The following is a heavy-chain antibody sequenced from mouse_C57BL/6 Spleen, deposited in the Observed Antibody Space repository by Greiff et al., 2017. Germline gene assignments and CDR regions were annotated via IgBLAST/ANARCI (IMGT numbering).Heavy chain of an antibody. Sequence: EVQLKQPGPELVKPGASVKISCKASGYTFTDYYMNWVKQSHGKSLEWIGDINPNNGGTSYNQKFKGKATLTVDKSSSTAYMELRSLTSEDSAVYYCARDYYGSSPLFAYWGQGTLVTVSA. J-gene: IGHJ3*01. CDR3: ARDYYGSSPLFAY. V-gene: IGHV1-26*01. D-gene: IGHD1-1*01. CDR1: GYTFTDYY. CDR2: INPNNGGT.